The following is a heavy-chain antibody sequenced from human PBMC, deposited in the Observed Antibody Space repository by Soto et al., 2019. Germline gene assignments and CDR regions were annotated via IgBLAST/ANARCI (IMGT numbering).Heavy chain of an antibody. CDR3: ARAQPVLNVDIVATSYGGRGTEGY. V-gene: IGHV3-21*01. CDR1: GFTFSSYS. J-gene: IGHJ4*02. CDR2: ISSSSSYI. Sequence: EVQLVESGGGLVKPGGSLRLSCAASGFTFSSYSMNWVRQAPGKGLEWVSSISSSSSYIYYADSVKGRFTISRDNAKNSLXXQXNXXRAEDTAVYYCARAQPVLNVDIVATSYGGRGTEGYWGQGTLVTVSS. D-gene: IGHD5-12*01.